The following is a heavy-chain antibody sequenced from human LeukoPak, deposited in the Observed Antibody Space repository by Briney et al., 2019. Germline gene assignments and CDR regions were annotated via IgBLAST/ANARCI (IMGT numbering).Heavy chain of an antibody. J-gene: IGHJ3*02. D-gene: IGHD4-17*01. V-gene: IGHV3-33*01. Sequence: PGGSLRLPCVASGFIFSSYGMHWVRQAPGKGLEWVAVIWYDGSNKYYADSVKGRSTISRDNTKNTLYLQMNSLRVEDTAVYYCARASINGDELGAFDIWGQGTMVTVSS. CDR3: ARASINGDELGAFDI. CDR2: IWYDGSNK. CDR1: GFIFSSYG.